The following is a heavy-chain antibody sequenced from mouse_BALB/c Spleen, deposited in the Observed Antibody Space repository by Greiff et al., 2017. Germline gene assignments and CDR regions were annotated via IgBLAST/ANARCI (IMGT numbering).Heavy chain of an antibody. J-gene: IGHJ4*01. V-gene: IGHV3-6*02. CDR2: ISYDGSN. CDR1: GYSITSGYY. D-gene: IGHD3-3*01. Sequence: EVQVVESGPGLVKPSQSLSLTCSVTGYSITSGYYWNWIRQFPGNKLEWMGYISYDGSNKYNPSLKNRISITRDTSKNQFFLKLNSVTTEDTATYYCARGRDLLLAMDYWGQGTSVTVSS. CDR3: ARGRDLLLAMDY.